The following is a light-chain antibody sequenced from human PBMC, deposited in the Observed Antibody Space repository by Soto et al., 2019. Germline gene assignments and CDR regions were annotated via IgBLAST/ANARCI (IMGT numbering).Light chain of an antibody. CDR3: QQYGSWA. J-gene: IGKJ1*01. Sequence: EIVLTQSPGTLSVSPGDSATLSCRASQSVSSNLAWYQQKPGQAPRLLIYGASTRATGNPARFSSSGSGTAFTLTISRLEPEDFAVYYRQQYGSWACGQGTKVDIK. V-gene: IGKV3-20*01. CDR1: QSVSSN. CDR2: GAS.